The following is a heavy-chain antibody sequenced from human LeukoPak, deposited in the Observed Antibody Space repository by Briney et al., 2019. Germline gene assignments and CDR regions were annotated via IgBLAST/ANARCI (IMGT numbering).Heavy chain of an antibody. CDR2: MWYDGSNK. J-gene: IGHJ4*02. D-gene: IGHD6-19*01. CDR3: ARDPGIAVAGNVDY. Sequence: GGSLRLSCAASGFTFSSYGMHWVRQAPGKGLEWVAVMWYDGSNKYYADSVKGRFTISRDNSKNTLYLQMNSLRAEDTAVYYCARDPGIAVAGNVDYWGQGTLVTVSS. CDR1: GFTFSSYG. V-gene: IGHV3-33*01.